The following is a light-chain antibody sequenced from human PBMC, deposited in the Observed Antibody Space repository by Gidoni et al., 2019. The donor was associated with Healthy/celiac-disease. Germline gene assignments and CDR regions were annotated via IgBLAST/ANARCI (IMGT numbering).Light chain of an antibody. J-gene: IGKJ4*02. CDR2: DAS. CDR1: QSVSSY. V-gene: IGKV3-11*01. CDR3: QRRSNWPPTT. Sequence: IVLPHSPATLSLSPLERATLSCRARQSVSSYLAWYQQKPGQGPRLLIHDASKRATGTPARFSGSGCGTDFTLTISSREPEDFEVDDCQRRSNWPPTTFGGGTKVEIK.